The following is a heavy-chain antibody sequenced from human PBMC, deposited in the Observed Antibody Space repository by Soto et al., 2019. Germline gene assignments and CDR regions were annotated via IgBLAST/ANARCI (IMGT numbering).Heavy chain of an antibody. CDR2: VNPSGSRI. V-gene: IGHV1-46*01. CDR3: AREASGGSSGMDV. CDR1: GYTFSDYY. D-gene: IGHD3-10*01. Sequence: ASVKVSCKASGYTFSDYYMHWLRLAPGQGLEWLGVVNPSGSRITYAQKFQGRVTMTRDTSASTVYMDLSSLRSDDTAVYYCAREASGGSSGMDVWGQGTTVTVSS. J-gene: IGHJ6*02.